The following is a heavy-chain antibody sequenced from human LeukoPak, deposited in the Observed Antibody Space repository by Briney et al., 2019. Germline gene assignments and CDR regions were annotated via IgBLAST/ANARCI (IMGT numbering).Heavy chain of an antibody. J-gene: IGHJ4*02. CDR3: ARSPAARPYYFDY. Sequence: GGSLRLSCAASGFTFSSYSMNWVPQAPGKGLEWVSSISSSSSYIYYADSVKGRFTISRDNAKNSLYLQMNSLRAEDTAVYYCARSPAARPYYFDYWGQGTLVTVSS. CDR2: ISSSSSYI. D-gene: IGHD6-6*01. CDR1: GFTFSSYS. V-gene: IGHV3-21*01.